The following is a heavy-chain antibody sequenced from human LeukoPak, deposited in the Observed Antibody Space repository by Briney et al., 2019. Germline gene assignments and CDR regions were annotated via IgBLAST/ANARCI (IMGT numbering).Heavy chain of an antibody. Sequence: PGGSLRLSFSLSGLTSSKYSMRSVRQTPEKGRGRVDNIKQDGSEKYYVDSVKGRFTISRDNAKNSLYLQMNSRRAEDRAVYYWARGTLGGQGPGVSVS. V-gene: IGHV3-7*02. CDR3: ARGTL. D-gene: IGHD1/OR15-1a*01. CDR1: GLTSSKYS. CDR2: IKQDGSEK. J-gene: IGHJ4*02.